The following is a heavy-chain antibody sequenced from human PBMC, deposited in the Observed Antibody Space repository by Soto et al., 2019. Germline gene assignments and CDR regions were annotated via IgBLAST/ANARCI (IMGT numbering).Heavy chain of an antibody. J-gene: IGHJ6*02. V-gene: IGHV6-1*01. CDR1: GGNVCIYSAA. Sequence: QAVSLTYVSCGGNVCIYSAAWNCIKHSTSRGLDWLGRTYYRSKWYNDYAVSVKSRITINPDTSKNQFSLQLNSVTPEDTAVYYCARDPSSSGPPDYYYCGRDAWGHGITVTVS. CDR2: TYYRSKWYN. D-gene: IGHD6-19*01. CDR3: ARDPSSSGPPDYYYCGRDA.